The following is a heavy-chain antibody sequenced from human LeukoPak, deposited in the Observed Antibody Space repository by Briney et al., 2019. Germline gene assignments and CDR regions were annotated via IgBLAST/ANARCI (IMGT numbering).Heavy chain of an antibody. CDR2: TVSEIDGGTT. CDR1: GFTFSSYW. J-gene: IGHJ6*02. D-gene: IGHD1-7*01. CDR3: TTDEDWNYARKDV. V-gene: IGHV3-15*04. Sequence: GGSLRLSCAASGFTFSSYWMNWARQAPGKGLEWVGQTVSEIDGGTTDYAAPVKGRLTISRDDSKSTLYLQMNSLKIEDTAVYYCTTDEDWNYARKDVWGQGATVIVSS.